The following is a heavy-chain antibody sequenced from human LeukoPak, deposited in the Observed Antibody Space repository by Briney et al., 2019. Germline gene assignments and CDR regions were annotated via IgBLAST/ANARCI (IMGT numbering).Heavy chain of an antibody. CDR3: ARQGGLDSSGYYRFPYLDY. Sequence: SETMSPTCTVADSSISSSSYYWGWIRQPPGKGLEWIGSIYYSGSTYYNPSLKSRVTISVDTSKNQFSLKLSSVTAADTAVYYCARQGGLDSSGYYRFPYLDYWGQGTLVTVSS. CDR1: DSSISSSSYY. D-gene: IGHD3-22*01. J-gene: IGHJ4*02. CDR2: IYYSGST. V-gene: IGHV4-39*01.